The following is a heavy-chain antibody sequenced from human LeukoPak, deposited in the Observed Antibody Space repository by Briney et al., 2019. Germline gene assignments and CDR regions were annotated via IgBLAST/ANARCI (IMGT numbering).Heavy chain of an antibody. CDR3: ARATHQRDYYDSSGYPLGY. CDR2: ISYDGSNK. D-gene: IGHD3-22*01. Sequence: GGSLRLSCAASGFTFSSYAMHWVRQAPGKGLEWVAVISYDGSNKYYADSVKGRFTISRDNAKNSLYLQMNSLRAEDTAVYYCARATHQRDYYDSSGYPLGYWGQGTLVTVSS. CDR1: GFTFSSYA. J-gene: IGHJ4*02. V-gene: IGHV3-30-3*01.